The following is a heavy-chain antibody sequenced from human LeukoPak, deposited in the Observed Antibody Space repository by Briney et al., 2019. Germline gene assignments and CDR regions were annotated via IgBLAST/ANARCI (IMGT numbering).Heavy chain of an antibody. J-gene: IGHJ4*02. V-gene: IGHV3-21*01. CDR2: ISSGSKYI. D-gene: IGHD5-18*01. Sequence: GGSLRLSCAASGFTFSSYSMNWIRQAPGKGLEWVSSISSGSKYIYNADSVKGRFTISRDNAKNSLYLQMNSLRAEDTAVYYCARALSYSYGSMDFWGQGTLVIVSS. CDR3: ARALSYSYGSMDF. CDR1: GFTFSSYS.